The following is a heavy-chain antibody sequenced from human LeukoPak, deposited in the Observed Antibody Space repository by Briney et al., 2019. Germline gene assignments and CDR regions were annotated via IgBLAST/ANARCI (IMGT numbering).Heavy chain of an antibody. V-gene: IGHV3-23*01. CDR3: ARDKVVRGSAFGSGWFDP. D-gene: IGHD3-10*01. CDR2: VRVSDGAR. J-gene: IGHJ5*02. CDR1: GFPFPTYA. Sequence: GGSLRLSCVASGFPFPTYAMKWVRQAPGKGLEWVSSVRVSDGARFYTDSVKGRFTTSRDNAKNTLSLQMNNLRAEDTAVYYCARDKVVRGSAFGSGWFDPWGQGTLVIVSS.